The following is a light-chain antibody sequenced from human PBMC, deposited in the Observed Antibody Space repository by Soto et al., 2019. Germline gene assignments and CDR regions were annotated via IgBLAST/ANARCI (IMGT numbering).Light chain of an antibody. CDR3: CSYARNYILYV. V-gene: IGLV2-11*01. Sequence: QSALTQPRSVSGSPGQSVTISCTGTSSDVGDYNYVSWYQQHPGKAPKLMIYDVSKRPSGVPDRFSGSKSGNTASLTISGLQAEDEADYYCCSYARNYILYVFGTGTKLTVL. CDR2: DVS. J-gene: IGLJ1*01. CDR1: SSDVGDYNY.